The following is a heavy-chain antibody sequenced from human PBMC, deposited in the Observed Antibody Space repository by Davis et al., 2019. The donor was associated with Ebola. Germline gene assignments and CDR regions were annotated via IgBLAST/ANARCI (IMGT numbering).Heavy chain of an antibody. J-gene: IGHJ4*02. CDR3: VKGGNSWSRFDY. D-gene: IGHD6-13*01. Sequence: GESLKISCSASGFTFSTYAMNWVRQSPGRGLEWVAAIGGSDGRTYYADSVKGRFTISRDNSKNTLYLQMNSLRTDDAALYYCVKGGNSWSRFDYWGQGTPVTVSS. CDR2: IGGSDGRT. V-gene: IGHV3-23*01. CDR1: GFTFSTYA.